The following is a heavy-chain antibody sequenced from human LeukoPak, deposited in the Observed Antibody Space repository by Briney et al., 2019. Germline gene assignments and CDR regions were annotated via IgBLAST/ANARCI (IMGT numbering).Heavy chain of an antibody. CDR1: GYTLTELS. CDR3: ATSLDYYDGSGYSFDY. V-gene: IGHV1-24*01. J-gene: IGHJ4*02. CDR2: FDPEDGET. D-gene: IGHD3-22*01. Sequence: ASVKVSCKVSGYTLTELSMHWVRQAPGKGLEWMGGFDPEDGETIYAQKFQGRVTMTEDTSTDTAYMELSSLRSEDTAVYYCATSLDYYDGSGYSFDYWGQGTLVTVSS.